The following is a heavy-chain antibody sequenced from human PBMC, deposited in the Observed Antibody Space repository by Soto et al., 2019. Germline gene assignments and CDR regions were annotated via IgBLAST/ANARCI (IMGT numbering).Heavy chain of an antibody. Sequence: PSDTLSLTCAVYGGSFSGYYWTWIRQPPGKGLEWIGEINHSGSTNCNPSLKSRVTISVDTSKNQFSLKLSSVTAADTAVYYCGRASNKRGYSYGPDYWGQGPLVTVSS. D-gene: IGHD5-18*01. J-gene: IGHJ4*02. CDR2: INHSGST. V-gene: IGHV4-34*01. CDR3: GRASNKRGYSYGPDY. CDR1: GGSFSGYY.